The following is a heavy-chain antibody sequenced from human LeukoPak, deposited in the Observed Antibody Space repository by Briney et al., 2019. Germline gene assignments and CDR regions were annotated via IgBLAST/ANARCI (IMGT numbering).Heavy chain of an antibody. Sequence: PSETLSFTCTVSGDITHYWGWIRQPPGKGLECIGSIYFSGSVYYNPSLRSRVTISLDTSTKQLSLKLTSVTAADTAIYYCAKHNGGGIVSYVAPGPPDYFDHWGQGALVTVSS. CDR3: AKHNGGGIVSYVAPGPPDYFDH. CDR2: IYFSGSV. CDR1: GDITHY. J-gene: IGHJ4*02. V-gene: IGHV4-39*01. D-gene: IGHD1-26*01.